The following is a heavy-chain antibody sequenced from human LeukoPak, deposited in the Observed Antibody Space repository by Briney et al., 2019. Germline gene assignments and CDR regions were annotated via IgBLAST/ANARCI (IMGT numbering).Heavy chain of an antibody. CDR3: ARGAHYYDSSGYPNWFDP. CDR2: IIPIFGAA. Sequence: SVKVSCKASGGTFSSYAISWVRQAPGQGLEWMGGIIPIFGAANYAQKFQGRVTITADESTSTAYMELSSLRSEDTAVYYCARGAHYYDSSGYPNWFDPWGQGTLVTVSS. CDR1: GGTFSSYA. V-gene: IGHV1-69*13. D-gene: IGHD3-22*01. J-gene: IGHJ5*02.